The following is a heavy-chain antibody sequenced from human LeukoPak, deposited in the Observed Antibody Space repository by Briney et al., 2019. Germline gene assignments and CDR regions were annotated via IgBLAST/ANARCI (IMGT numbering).Heavy chain of an antibody. CDR2: INPNSGGT. Sequence: ASVKVSCKASGYTFTGYYMHWVRQAPGQGLEWMGWINPNSGGTNYAQKFQGRVTMTRDTSISTAYMELSRLRSDDTAVYYCARLVVITFDAFDNWGQGTMVTVSS. J-gene: IGHJ3*02. V-gene: IGHV1-2*02. D-gene: IGHD3-22*01. CDR3: ARLVVITFDAFDN. CDR1: GYTFTGYY.